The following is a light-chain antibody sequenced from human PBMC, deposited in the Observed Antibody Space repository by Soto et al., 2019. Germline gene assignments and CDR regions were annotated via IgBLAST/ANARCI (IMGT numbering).Light chain of an antibody. V-gene: IGKV2-30*02. J-gene: IGKJ5*01. Sequence: DVVMTQSPLCLPFTRGQPSSISWRSNQSLVHSDGIAYFSWFQQRPGRSPRRLIYKVSNRDSGVPARFSGSGSGTDVALKISRVEAEDVGVYYCMQGTHWPITFGQGTRLEIK. CDR2: KVS. CDR3: MQGTHWPIT. CDR1: QSLVHSDGIAY.